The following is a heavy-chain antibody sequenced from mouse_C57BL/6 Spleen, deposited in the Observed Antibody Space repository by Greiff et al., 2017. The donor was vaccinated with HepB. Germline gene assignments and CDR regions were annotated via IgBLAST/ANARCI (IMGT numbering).Heavy chain of an antibody. V-gene: IGHV1-15*01. CDR2: IDPETGGT. D-gene: IGHD2-3*01. Sequence: VQLQQSGAELVRPGASVTLSCKASGYTFTDYEMHWVKQTPVHGLEWIGAIDPETGGTAYNQKFKGKAILTADKSSSTAYMELRSLTSEDSAVYYCRDGYYVWFAYWGQGTPVTVSA. J-gene: IGHJ3*01. CDR3: RDGYYVWFAY. CDR1: GYTFTDYE.